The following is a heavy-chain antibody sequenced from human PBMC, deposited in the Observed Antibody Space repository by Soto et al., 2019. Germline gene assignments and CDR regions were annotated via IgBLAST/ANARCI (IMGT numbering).Heavy chain of an antibody. CDR1: GYTFSNYG. CDR3: VRDPPGEGAAMFDL. D-gene: IGHD3-10*01. Sequence: QVQLVQSGAEVKKPGASVKVSCKASGYTFSNYGISWVRQAPGQGLEWMGWISAYNGNIKFAQKVQGRVTMTTDTFPSTAYMELRSLRSDDTAVYYCVRDPPGEGAAMFDLWGQGTLVTVSS. J-gene: IGHJ5*02. CDR2: ISAYNGNI. V-gene: IGHV1-18*01.